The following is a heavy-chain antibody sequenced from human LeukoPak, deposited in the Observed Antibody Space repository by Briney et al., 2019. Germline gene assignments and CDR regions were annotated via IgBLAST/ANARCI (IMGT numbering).Heavy chain of an antibody. D-gene: IGHD2-2*02. CDR3: ARVFCSSTSCYKGNFDY. CDR2: IRSSSSYI. V-gene: IGHV3-21*01. CDR1: GFTFSSYS. Sequence: GGSLRLSCAASGFTFSSYSMNWVRQAPGKGLEWVSSIRSSSSYIYYADSVKGRFTISRDNAKNSLYLQMNSLRAEDTAVYYCARVFCSSTSCYKGNFDYWGQGTLVTVSS. J-gene: IGHJ4*02.